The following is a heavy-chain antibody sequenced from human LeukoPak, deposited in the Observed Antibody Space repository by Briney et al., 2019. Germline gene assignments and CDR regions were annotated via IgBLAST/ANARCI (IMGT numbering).Heavy chain of an antibody. Sequence: SETLSLTSTLSGPSMSSYYWSCLRQPPGKGLEWIGYIYYPGSTNYNPTLKSRVTISVDTSKNQFSLQLRSVTAADTAVYYCALERPSGGVGYWGQGTLVTVSS. CDR3: ALERPSGGVGY. J-gene: IGHJ4*02. D-gene: IGHD1-1*01. CDR1: GPSMSSYY. V-gene: IGHV4-59*08. CDR2: IYYPGST.